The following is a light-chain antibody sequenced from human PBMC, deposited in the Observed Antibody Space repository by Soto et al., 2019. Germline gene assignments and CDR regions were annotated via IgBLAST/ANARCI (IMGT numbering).Light chain of an antibody. J-gene: IGKJ2*01. CDR2: GAS. CDR1: QSVNKAY. Sequence: EIVLTQSPGTLVLSPGDRATLSCRASQSVNKAYLAWYQQKPGQAPRLLIYGASTRATGVPARFSGSGSATEFTLSISSLQSEDVAVYYCQQYGDWPPETFGQGTKVDIK. CDR3: QQYGDWPPET. V-gene: IGKV3-15*01.